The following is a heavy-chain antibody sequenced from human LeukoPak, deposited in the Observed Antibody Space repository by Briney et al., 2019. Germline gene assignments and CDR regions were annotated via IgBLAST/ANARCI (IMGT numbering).Heavy chain of an antibody. CDR1: GNTFTGYY. J-gene: IGHJ4*02. V-gene: IGHV1-2*02. D-gene: IGHD6-13*01. Sequence: ASVKVSCKASGNTFTGYYIHWVRQTPGQGLECMGWIIPNSGDTHYQRNFQGRVTLARDVSITTAYMELSRLKSDDTAVYYCARQEGAGSWTTFDSWGQGTLVTVSS. CDR3: ARQEGAGSWTTFDS. CDR2: IIPNSGDT.